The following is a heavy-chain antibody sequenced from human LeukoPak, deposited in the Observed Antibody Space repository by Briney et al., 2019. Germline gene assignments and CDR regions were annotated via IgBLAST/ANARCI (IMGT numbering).Heavy chain of an antibody. V-gene: IGHV4-38-2*02. CDR1: GYSISSGYY. CDR3: ARERGSYYDHYFDY. Sequence: SETLSLTCTVSGYSISSGYYWGWIRQPPGKGLEWIGSIYHSGSTNYNPSLKSRVTISVDKSKNQFSLKLSSVTAADTAVYYCARERGSYYDHYFDYWGQGTLVTVSS. CDR2: IYHSGST. D-gene: IGHD1-26*01. J-gene: IGHJ4*02.